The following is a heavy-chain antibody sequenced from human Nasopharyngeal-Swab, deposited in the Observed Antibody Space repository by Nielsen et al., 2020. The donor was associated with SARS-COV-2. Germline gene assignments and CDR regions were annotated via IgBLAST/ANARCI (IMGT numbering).Heavy chain of an antibody. CDR2: IGDKDHNYST. CDR3: TTDYDFDY. V-gene: IGHV3-73*01. J-gene: IGHJ4*02. D-gene: IGHD4-17*01. CDR1: GFIFSGSA. Sequence: GESLKISCAASGFIFSGSAMHWVRQASGKGLECVGRIGDKDHNYSTTYGAAVKGRFTISRDDSKNTAFLQMDSLKTEDTALYYCTTDYDFDYWGQGTLVTASS.